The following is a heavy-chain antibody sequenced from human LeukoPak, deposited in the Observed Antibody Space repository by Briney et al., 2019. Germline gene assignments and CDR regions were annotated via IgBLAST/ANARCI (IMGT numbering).Heavy chain of an antibody. CDR2: ISSSGKTI. CDR3: ARAFCSSATCIHYYGLDV. D-gene: IGHD2-2*01. Sequence: GSLRLSCVASGFTSSDHYMSWIRQAPGKGLEWISYISSSGKTIYTADSVRDRFTISRDNADNSLYLEVTSLRAEDTAVYYCARAFCSSATCIHYYGLDVWGQGTTVAVSS. V-gene: IGHV3-11*01. J-gene: IGHJ6*02. CDR1: GFTSSDHY.